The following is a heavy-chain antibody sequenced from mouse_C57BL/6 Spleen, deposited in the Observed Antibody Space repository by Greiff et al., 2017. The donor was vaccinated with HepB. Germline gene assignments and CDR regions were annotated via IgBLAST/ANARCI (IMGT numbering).Heavy chain of an antibody. CDR3: ARDGYCPW. CDR1: GYTFNDYY. CDR2: INPNNGGT. J-gene: IGHJ2*01. V-gene: IGHV1-26*01. D-gene: IGHD2-3*01. Sequence: EVQLQQSGPELVKPGASVKISCKASGYTFNDYYMNWVKQSHGKSLEWIGDINPNNGGTSYNQKFKGKATLTVDKSSSTAYMELRSLTSEDSAVYYCARDGYCPWWGQGTTLTVSS.